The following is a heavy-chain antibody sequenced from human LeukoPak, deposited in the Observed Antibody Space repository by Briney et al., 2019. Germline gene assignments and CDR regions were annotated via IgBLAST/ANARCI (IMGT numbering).Heavy chain of an antibody. CDR1: GDSVSSNSAA. D-gene: IGHD5-12*01. Sequence: SQTLSLTRAISGDSVSSNSAAWNWIRQSPSRGLEWLGRTYYKSKWYNDYAVSVKSRITINPDTSKNQFSLQLNSLTPEDTAVYYCARASGYSGYDWLTHWGQGTLVTVSS. CDR3: ARASGYSGYDWLTH. V-gene: IGHV6-1*01. CDR2: TYYKSKWYN. J-gene: IGHJ4*02.